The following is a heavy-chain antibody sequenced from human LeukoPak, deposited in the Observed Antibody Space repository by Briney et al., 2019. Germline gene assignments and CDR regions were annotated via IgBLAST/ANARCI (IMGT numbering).Heavy chain of an antibody. CDR1: GFTFSSYA. J-gene: IGHJ6*03. D-gene: IGHD1-7*01. V-gene: IGHV3-23*01. CDR2: MSGSGGST. Sequence: GGSLRLSCAASGFTFSSYAMSWVRQAPGKGLEWVSAMSGSGGSTYYAHSVKGRFTIPRDNSKNTLYLQMNSLRAEDTAVYYCARGITGTTSHYYYYYYMDVWGKGTTVTVPS. CDR3: ARGITGTTSHYYYYYYMDV.